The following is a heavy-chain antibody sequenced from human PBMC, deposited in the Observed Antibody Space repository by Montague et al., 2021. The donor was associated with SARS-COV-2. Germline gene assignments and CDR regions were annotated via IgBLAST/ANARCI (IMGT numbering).Heavy chain of an antibody. J-gene: IGHJ4*02. CDR1: GGSFSDYY. Sequence: SETLSLTCAVSGGSFSDYYWSWIRQPPGKGLEWIGEIFYSESTNYNPSLKSRVTISVDTSKNQFSLKLTSVTAADTAVYYCASFPPDYYVNSGSHFWGQGTLVTVSS. D-gene: IGHD3-22*01. V-gene: IGHV4-34*12. CDR2: IFYSEST. CDR3: ASFPPDYYVNSGSHF.